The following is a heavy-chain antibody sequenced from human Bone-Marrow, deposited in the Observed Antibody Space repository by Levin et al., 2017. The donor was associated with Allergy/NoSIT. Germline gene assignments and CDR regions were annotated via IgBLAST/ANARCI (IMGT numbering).Heavy chain of an antibody. CDR3: ARGGLITIFGVVIGGMDV. Sequence: ASVKVSCKASGYTFTSYDINWVRQATGQGLEWMGWMNPNSGNTGYAQKFQGRVTMTRNTSISTAYMELSSLRSEDTAVYYCARGGLITIFGVVIGGMDVWGQGTTVTVSS. CDR2: MNPNSGNT. CDR1: GYTFTSYD. J-gene: IGHJ6*02. V-gene: IGHV1-8*01. D-gene: IGHD3-3*01.